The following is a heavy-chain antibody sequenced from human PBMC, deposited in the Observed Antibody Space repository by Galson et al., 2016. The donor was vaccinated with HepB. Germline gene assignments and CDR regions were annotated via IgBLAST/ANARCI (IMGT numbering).Heavy chain of an antibody. CDR1: GGSISSGGYY. Sequence: TLSLTCTVSGGSISSGGYYWSWIRQHPGKGLEWIGYIFNSETSWYNPSLKGRVTISIDTSKNQFSLKLSSLTAADTAVYYCAGSGLCGGDCYSDYWGQGTLVTVSS. CDR2: IFNSETS. D-gene: IGHD2-21*02. CDR3: AGSGLCGGDCYSDY. V-gene: IGHV4-31*03. J-gene: IGHJ4*02.